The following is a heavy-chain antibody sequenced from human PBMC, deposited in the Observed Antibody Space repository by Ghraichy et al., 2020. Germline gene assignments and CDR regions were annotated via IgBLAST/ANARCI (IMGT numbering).Heavy chain of an antibody. CDR3: ARVFLDAYFVAGPFDY. V-gene: IGHV4-30-4*07. J-gene: IGHJ4*02. CDR1: GGSISSIGYS. Sequence: SQTLSLTCAVSGGSISSIGYSWSWIRQPPGKGLEWIAYYSGSTYYNPPLQSRVTISVDRSKNRFSLELSSVTAADTAVYFCARVFLDAYFVAGPFDYWGQGILVTVSS. CDR2: YYSGST. D-gene: IGHD3-3*01.